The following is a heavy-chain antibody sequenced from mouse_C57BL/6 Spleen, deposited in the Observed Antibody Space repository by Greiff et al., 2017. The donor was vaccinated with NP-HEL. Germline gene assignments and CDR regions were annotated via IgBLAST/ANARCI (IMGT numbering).Heavy chain of an antibody. CDR1: GYTFTDYE. D-gene: IGHD6-1*01. Sequence: QVQLQQSGAELVRPGASVTLSCKASGYTFTDYEMHWVKQTPVHGLEWIGAIDPETGGTAYNQKFKGKAILTADKSSSTAYMELRSLTSEDSAVYYCTPLDSAWFAYWGQGTLVTVSA. V-gene: IGHV1-15*01. CDR2: IDPETGGT. J-gene: IGHJ3*01. CDR3: TPLDSAWFAY.